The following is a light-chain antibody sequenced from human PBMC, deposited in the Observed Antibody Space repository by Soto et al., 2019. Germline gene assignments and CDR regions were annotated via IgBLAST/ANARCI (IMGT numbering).Light chain of an antibody. CDR1: QSVSSSY. J-gene: IGKJ1*01. V-gene: IGKV3-20*01. CDR2: RTS. Sequence: EIVLRQSRGTLSLSPWERATLSFMASQSVSSSYLAWYQQKPGQAPRLLIYRTSNRATGIPDRFSGSGSGTDFTLTISRLEPEDFAVYWCQQYDSSPRTFGQGTKVDIK. CDR3: QQYDSSPRT.